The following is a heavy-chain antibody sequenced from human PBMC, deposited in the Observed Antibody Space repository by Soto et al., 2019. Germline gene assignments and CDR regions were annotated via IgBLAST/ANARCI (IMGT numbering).Heavy chain of an antibody. J-gene: IGHJ4*02. V-gene: IGHV3-23*01. CDR3: AKDYYYDSSGYYYKGGIDY. CDR2: ISGSGGRT. D-gene: IGHD3-22*01. Sequence: EVQLLESGGGLVQPGGSLRLSCAASGFTFSSYAMSWVRQAPGKGLEWVSAISGSGGRTYYADSVKGRFTISRDNSKNTLYLQMNSLRAEDTAVYYCAKDYYYDSSGYYYKGGIDYWGQGTLVTVSS. CDR1: GFTFSSYA.